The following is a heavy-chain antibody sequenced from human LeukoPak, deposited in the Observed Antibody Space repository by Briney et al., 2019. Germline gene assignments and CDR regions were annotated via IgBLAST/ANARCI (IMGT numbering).Heavy chain of an antibody. Sequence: SETLSLTCTVSGGSISSSSYYWGWIRQPPGKGLEWIGSIYYSGSTYYNPSLKSRVTISVDTSKNQFPLKLSSVTAADTAVYYCARAYYDYVWGSYRYTPGLFDYWGQGTLVTVSS. J-gene: IGHJ4*02. CDR2: IYYSGST. D-gene: IGHD3-16*02. CDR1: GGSISSSSYY. CDR3: ARAYYDYVWGSYRYTPGLFDY. V-gene: IGHV4-39*06.